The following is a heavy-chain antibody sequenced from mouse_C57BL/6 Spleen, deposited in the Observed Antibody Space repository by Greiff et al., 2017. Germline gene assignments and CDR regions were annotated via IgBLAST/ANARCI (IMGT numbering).Heavy chain of an antibody. CDR1: GFSLTSYG. CDR3: ARNKNYDYSYYFDY. V-gene: IGHV2-2*01. J-gene: IGHJ2*01. CDR2: IWSGGST. D-gene: IGHD2-4*01. Sequence: VQLQQSGPGLVQPSQSLSITCTVSGFSLTSYGVHWVRQSPGKGLEWLGVIWSGGSTDYNAAFISRLSISKDNSKSQVFFKMNSLQADDTAIYYCARNKNYDYSYYFDYWGQGTTLTVSS.